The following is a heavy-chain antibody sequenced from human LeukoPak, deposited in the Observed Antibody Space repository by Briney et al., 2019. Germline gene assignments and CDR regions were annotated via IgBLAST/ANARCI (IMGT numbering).Heavy chain of an antibody. CDR2: IYSGGST. CDR3: VATIVEFDY. J-gene: IGHJ4*02. CDR1: GFTVSSNY. D-gene: IGHD5-12*01. V-gene: IGHV3-66*01. Sequence: GGSLRLSCAVSGFTVSSNYMSWVRQAPGKGLEWVSVIYSGGSTYYADSVKGRFTISRDNSKNTLYLQMNSLRAEDTAVYYCVATIVEFDYWGQGTLVTVSS.